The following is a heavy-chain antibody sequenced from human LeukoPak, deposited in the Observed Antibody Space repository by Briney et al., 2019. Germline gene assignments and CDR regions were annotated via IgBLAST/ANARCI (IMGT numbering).Heavy chain of an antibody. Sequence: SETLSLTCTVSGGSISSYYWSWIRQPPGKGLEWIGYIDYSGSTNYSPSLKSRVTISVDTSKNQFSLKLSSVTAADTAVYYCARVTSRPGAYGDHFDYWGQGTLVTVSS. CDR2: IDYSGST. D-gene: IGHD4-17*01. J-gene: IGHJ4*02. V-gene: IGHV4-59*01. CDR1: GGSISSYY. CDR3: ARVTSRPGAYGDHFDY.